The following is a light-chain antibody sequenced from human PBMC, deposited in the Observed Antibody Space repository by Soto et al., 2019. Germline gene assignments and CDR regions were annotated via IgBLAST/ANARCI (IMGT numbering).Light chain of an antibody. V-gene: IGKV3-20*01. CDR3: HQYGSSPRT. J-gene: IGKJ2*01. Sequence: EIVLTQSPGTLSLSPGERAPLSCRASQSVSNNYLAWYQQKPGQAPRLLIYGASSRATGIADRFSGSGSGTDFTLTISGLEPQDFAVYYCHQYGSSPRTFGQGTKLEIK. CDR1: QSVSNNY. CDR2: GAS.